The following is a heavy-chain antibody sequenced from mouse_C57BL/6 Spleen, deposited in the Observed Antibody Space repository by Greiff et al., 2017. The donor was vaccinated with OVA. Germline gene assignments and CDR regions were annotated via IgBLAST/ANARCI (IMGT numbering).Heavy chain of an antibody. J-gene: IGHJ4*01. CDR2: INPSNGGT. Sequence: VQLQQSGTELVKPGASVKLSCKASGYTFTSYWMHWVKQRPGQGLEWIGNINPSNGGTNYNEKFKSKATLTVDKSSSTAYMQLSSLTSEDSAVYYCARTAPDGSSYRDYYAMDYWGQGTSVTVSS. CDR3: ARTAPDGSSYRDYYAMDY. CDR1: GYTFTSYW. V-gene: IGHV1-53*01. D-gene: IGHD1-1*01.